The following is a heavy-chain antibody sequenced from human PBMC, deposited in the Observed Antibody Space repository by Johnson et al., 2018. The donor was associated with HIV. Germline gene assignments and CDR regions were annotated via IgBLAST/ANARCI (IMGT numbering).Heavy chain of an antibody. V-gene: IGHV3-20*04. J-gene: IGHJ3*02. CDR1: GFNFDDYD. CDR3: ARNPTTQYSRLTGDFGAFDI. Sequence: EMQLVESGGGVVRPGGSLRLSCAVSGFNFDDYDMSWVRQIPGKGLEWVSTINWNGDYIGYAVSVKGRFTISRDNAKKSLYLQMNSLRAEDTALYYCARNPTTQYSRLTGDFGAFDIWGQGTMVTVSS. D-gene: IGHD2-21*01. CDR2: INWNGDYI.